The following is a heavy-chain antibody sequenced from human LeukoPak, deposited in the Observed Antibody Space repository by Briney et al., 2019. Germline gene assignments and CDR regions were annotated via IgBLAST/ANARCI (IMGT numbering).Heavy chain of an antibody. Sequence: GESLKISCKDSGSNFVDYWIGWVRQVPGRGLEWMAVIFPGDSETTYSPSFQGQVTISADKSISTAYLQWSSLKASDTAMYYCARRRDDYNYYFDYWGQGTLVTVSS. J-gene: IGHJ4*02. CDR2: IFPGDSET. V-gene: IGHV5-51*01. CDR1: GSNFVDYW. CDR3: ARRRDDYNYYFDY. D-gene: IGHD5-24*01.